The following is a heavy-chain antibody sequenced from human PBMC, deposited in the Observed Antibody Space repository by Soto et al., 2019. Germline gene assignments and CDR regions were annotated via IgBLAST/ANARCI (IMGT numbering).Heavy chain of an antibody. D-gene: IGHD6-13*01. V-gene: IGHV3-30-3*01. Sequence: QVHLEESGGGVVQPGTSLRLSCVASGFTFSSYGMHWVRQAPGKGLEWVAVIPNTENKKYYADSVKGRFTISRDNSQNKLFLQMDSLMSEDTAMYYCARTAGGRVRGALDIWGQGTMVTVS. J-gene: IGHJ3*02. CDR1: GFTFSSYG. CDR2: IPNTENKK. CDR3: ARTAGGRVRGALDI.